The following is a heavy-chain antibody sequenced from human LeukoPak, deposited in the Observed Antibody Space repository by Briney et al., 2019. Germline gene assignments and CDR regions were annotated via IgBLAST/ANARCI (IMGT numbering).Heavy chain of an antibody. Sequence: PSETLSLTRTVSGGSISSSSYYWRWIRQPPGKGLEWIGSIYYSGSTYYNPSLKSRVTISVDTSKNQFSLKLSSVTAADTAVYYCARRNGDYAPLDYWGQGTLVTVSS. J-gene: IGHJ4*02. V-gene: IGHV4-39*01. CDR1: GGSISSSSYY. D-gene: IGHD4-17*01. CDR3: ARRNGDYAPLDY. CDR2: IYYSGST.